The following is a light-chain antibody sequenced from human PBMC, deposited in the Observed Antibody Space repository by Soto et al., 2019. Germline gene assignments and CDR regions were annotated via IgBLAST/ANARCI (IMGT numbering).Light chain of an antibody. J-gene: IGKJ2*01. V-gene: IGKV1-5*03. CDR2: KAS. Sequence: DIPMTQSPSTLSASVGDRVTITCRASQSISSWLAWYQQKPGKAPKLLMYKASSLQSGVPSRFSVSGSGTEFTLTISSLQPDDFATYYCQQYNSYPYTFGQGTKLEIK. CDR1: QSISSW. CDR3: QQYNSYPYT.